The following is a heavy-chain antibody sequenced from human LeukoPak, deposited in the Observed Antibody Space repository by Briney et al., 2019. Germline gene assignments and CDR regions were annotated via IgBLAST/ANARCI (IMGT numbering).Heavy chain of an antibody. CDR2: IKRDGSQK. V-gene: IGHV3-7*01. CDR3: AKDRANWAIDD. D-gene: IGHD3-16*01. J-gene: IGHJ4*02. CDR1: GFSFSSNW. Sequence: GGSLRLSCAAPGFSFSSNWMGWVRQAPGKGLEWVAHIKRDGSQKYYLDSVKGRFTISRDNAKNSLYLQMNSLRVEDTAVYYCAKDRANWAIDDWGQGTQVTVSS.